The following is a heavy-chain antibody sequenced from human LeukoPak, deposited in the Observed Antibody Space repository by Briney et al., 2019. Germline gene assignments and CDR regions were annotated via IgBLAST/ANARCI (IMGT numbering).Heavy chain of an antibody. CDR1: GFTFSNAW. CDR3: AKIPLSPDYYDSSGYYFESYYYYGMDV. D-gene: IGHD3-22*01. J-gene: IGHJ6*02. V-gene: IGHV3-15*01. CDR2: IKSKTDGGTT. Sequence: GGSLRLSCAASGFTFSNAWMSWVRQAPGKGLEWVGRIKSKTDGGTTDYAAPVKGRFTISRDDSKNTLYLQMNSLRAEDTAVYYCAKIPLSPDYYDSSGYYFESYYYYGMDVWGQGTTVTVSS.